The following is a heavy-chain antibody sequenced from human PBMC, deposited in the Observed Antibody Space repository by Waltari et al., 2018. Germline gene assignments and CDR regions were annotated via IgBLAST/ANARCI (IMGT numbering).Heavy chain of an antibody. D-gene: IGHD5-12*01. Sequence: QVQLVQSGAEVKKPGSSVKVSCKASGGTFSSYAISWVRQAPGQGLEWMGVIIPIFGTANYAQKFQGRVTITADESTSTAYMELSSLRSEDTAVYYCARARDGYNYDSYWYFDLWGRGTLVTVSS. CDR2: IIPIFGTA. V-gene: IGHV1-69*13. J-gene: IGHJ2*01. CDR1: GGTFSSYA. CDR3: ARARDGYNYDSYWYFDL.